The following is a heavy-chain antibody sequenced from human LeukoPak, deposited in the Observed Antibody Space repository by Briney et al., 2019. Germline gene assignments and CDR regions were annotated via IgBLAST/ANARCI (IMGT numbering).Heavy chain of an antibody. CDR1: GGSISSGGYY. Sequence: SETLSLTCTVSGGSISSGGYYWSWIRQHPGKGLEWIGYIYYSGSTYYNPSLKSRVTISVDTSKNQFSLKLSSVTAADTAVYYCARSPTVTYPEYYFDYWGQGTLVTVSS. CDR3: ARSPTVTYPEYYFDY. J-gene: IGHJ4*02. CDR2: IYYSGST. D-gene: IGHD4-17*01. V-gene: IGHV4-31*03.